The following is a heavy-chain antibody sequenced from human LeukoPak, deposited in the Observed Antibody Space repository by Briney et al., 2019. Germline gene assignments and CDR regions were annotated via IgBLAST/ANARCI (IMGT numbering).Heavy chain of an antibody. CDR1: GFSVSTHY. CDR3: ARRGGYSGHDFGGGIEGYFDS. Sequence: GGSLRLSCAASGFSVSTHYMNWVRQAPGKGLEWVSVIDSADNTYYADSVKGRFTISRDNSNNTVFPLLNSVRAEDTAVYYCARRGGYSGHDFGGGIEGYFDSWGQGTVVTVSS. CDR2: IDSADNT. V-gene: IGHV3-53*01. J-gene: IGHJ4*02. D-gene: IGHD5-12*01.